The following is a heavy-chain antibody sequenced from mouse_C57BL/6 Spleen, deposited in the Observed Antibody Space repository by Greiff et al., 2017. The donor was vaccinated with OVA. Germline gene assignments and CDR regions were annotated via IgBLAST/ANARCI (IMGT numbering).Heavy chain of an antibody. V-gene: IGHV1-82*01. CDR1: GYAFSSSW. D-gene: IGHD2-5*01. Sequence: VKLMESGPELVKPGASVKISCKASGYAFSSSWMNWVKQRPGKGLEWIGRIYPGDGDTNYNGKFKGKATLTADKSSSTAYMQLSSLTSEDSAVYFCADSNYLYYYAMDYWGQGTSVTVSS. J-gene: IGHJ4*01. CDR3: ADSNYLYYYAMDY. CDR2: IYPGDGDT.